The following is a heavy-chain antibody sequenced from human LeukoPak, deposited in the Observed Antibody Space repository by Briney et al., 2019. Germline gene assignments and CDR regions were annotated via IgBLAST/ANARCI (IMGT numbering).Heavy chain of an antibody. D-gene: IGHD6-13*01. Sequence: TSETLSLTCSVSGGSISRSSYYWGWTCQPPGKGLEWIGSIYYSGSTYYNPSLKSRVTISVDTSRNQFSLKLGSVTAADTAVYYCARHGSIATGAFTYWGQGTLVTVSS. V-gene: IGHV4-39*01. CDR1: GGSISRSSYY. CDR2: IYYSGST. J-gene: IGHJ4*02. CDR3: ARHGSIATGAFTY.